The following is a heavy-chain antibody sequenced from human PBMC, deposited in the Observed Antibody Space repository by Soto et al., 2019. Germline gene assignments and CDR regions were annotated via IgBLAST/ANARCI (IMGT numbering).Heavy chain of an antibody. V-gene: IGHV1-2*04. D-gene: IGHD2-15*01. CDR2: INPNSGGT. J-gene: IGHJ4*02. Sequence: QVQLVQSGAEVKKPGASVKVSCKASGYTFTGYYMPWVRQAPGQGLEWMGWINPNSGGTNYAQKFQGWITMTRDTSISTAYRELSRLRSDDTAVYYCAREGGPSILRNPFDYGGQGSLVTVSA. CDR3: AREGGPSILRNPFDY. CDR1: GYTFTGYY.